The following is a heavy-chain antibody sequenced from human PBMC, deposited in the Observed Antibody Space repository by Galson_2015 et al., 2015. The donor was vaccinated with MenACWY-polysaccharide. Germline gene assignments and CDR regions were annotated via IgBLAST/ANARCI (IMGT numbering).Heavy chain of an antibody. J-gene: IGHJ4*02. CDR3: ARGHRSGVDY. Sequence: SVKVSCKASGYTFTSYYMHWVRQAPGQGLEWVGIINPSGGSSTYTQKIQGRVTMTRDASTSTVYMELSSLRSEDSAMYYCARGHRSGVDYWGQGTLVTVSS. CDR2: INPSGGSS. D-gene: IGHD3-16*02. V-gene: IGHV1-46*01. CDR1: GYTFTSYY.